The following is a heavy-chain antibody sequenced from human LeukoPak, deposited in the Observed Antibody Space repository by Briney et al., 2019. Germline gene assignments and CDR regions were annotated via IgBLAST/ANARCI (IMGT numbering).Heavy chain of an antibody. J-gene: IGHJ5*02. CDR1: GFTFSSYA. CDR2: ISGSGGST. D-gene: IGHD2-15*01. V-gene: IGHV3-23*01. Sequence: TGGSLRLSCAASGFTFSSYAMSWVRQAPGKGLEWVSAISGSGGSTYYADSVKGRFTISRDNSKNTLYLQMNSLRAEDTAAYYCAKDSGIVVVVAATAAPNWFDPWGQGTLVTVSS. CDR3: AKDSGIVVVVAATAAPNWFDP.